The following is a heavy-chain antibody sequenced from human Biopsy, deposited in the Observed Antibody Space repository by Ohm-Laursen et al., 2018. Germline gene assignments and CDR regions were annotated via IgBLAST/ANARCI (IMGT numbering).Heavy chain of an antibody. D-gene: IGHD3-22*01. J-gene: IGHJ5*02. CDR2: ISNRGST. CDR1: GDSISSDY. CDR3: ARDYDTSGYYYAS. Sequence: SQTLSRTCTVSGDSISSDYWSWIRQSPGKGLEWIGYISNRGSTNYNPSLRGRVTISVDTSKNQFSLKLNSVTAADTAVYYCARDYDTSGYYYASWGQGTLVTVSS. V-gene: IGHV4-59*08.